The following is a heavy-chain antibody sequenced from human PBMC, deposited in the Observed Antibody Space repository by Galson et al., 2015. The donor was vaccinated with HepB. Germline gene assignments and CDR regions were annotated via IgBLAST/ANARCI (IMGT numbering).Heavy chain of an antibody. CDR2: IQYDGKKK. CDR3: AKEDNIMVRGVIKNPQY. Sequence: SLRLSCEASGLTLSSYGMHWVRQAPGKGLEWVALIQYDGKKKYYADSVKGRFTITRYNSENTLHLQMNSLRPEDTAVYLWAKEDNIMVRGVIKNPQYWGQGTLVTVSS. J-gene: IGHJ4*02. D-gene: IGHD3-10*01. V-gene: IGHV3-30*02. CDR1: GLTLSSYG.